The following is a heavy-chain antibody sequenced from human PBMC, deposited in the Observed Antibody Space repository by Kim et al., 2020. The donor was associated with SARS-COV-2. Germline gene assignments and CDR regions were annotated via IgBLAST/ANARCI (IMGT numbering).Heavy chain of an antibody. CDR3: ARDQKLDTSMVSSTGYGMDV. CDR1: GFTFSSYG. V-gene: IGHV3-33*01. J-gene: IGHJ6*02. Sequence: GGSLRLSCAASGFTFSSYGMHWVRQAPGKGLEWVAVIWYDGSNKYYADSVKGRFTISRDNSKNTLYLQMNSLRAEDTAVYYCARDQKLDTSMVSSTGYGMDVWGQGTTVTVSS. D-gene: IGHD5-18*01. CDR2: IWYDGSNK.